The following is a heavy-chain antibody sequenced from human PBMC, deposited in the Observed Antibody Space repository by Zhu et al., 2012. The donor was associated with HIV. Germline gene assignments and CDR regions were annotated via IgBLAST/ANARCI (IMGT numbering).Heavy chain of an antibody. V-gene: IGHV4-34*02. CDR2: INHGGFP. J-gene: IGHJ6*01. Sequence: QVQLQQWGAGLLKPSETLSLTCAVYGGSFNDFWWNWVRQIPGKGLEWLGEINHGGFPNYMPSLASRLTLTIDTSKQQFSXKLSNVTAADTGIYYCVRSMYDDVWQNWRLALVPRYGMDVVGPRGPRVTGLL. D-gene: IGHD3-16*01. CDR1: GGSFNDFW. CDR3: VRSMYDDVWQNWRLALVPRYGMDV.